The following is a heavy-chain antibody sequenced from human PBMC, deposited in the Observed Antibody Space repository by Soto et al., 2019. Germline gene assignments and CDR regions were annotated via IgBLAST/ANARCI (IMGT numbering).Heavy chain of an antibody. J-gene: IGHJ4*01. CDR2: ITASGGTT. V-gene: IGHV3-23*01. D-gene: IGHD6-13*01. CDR3: AKVFTPGYSSAWFADY. CDR1: GFTFTNYA. Sequence: EVQLLESGGGLAQPGGSLRLSCAASGFTFTNYAMSWVHQAPGQGLEWVSGITASGGTTYYGDSVKGRFTISRDNSRNTVYLQMDGLRAEDTAVYYCAKVFTPGYSSAWFADYWGLGTLVTVSS.